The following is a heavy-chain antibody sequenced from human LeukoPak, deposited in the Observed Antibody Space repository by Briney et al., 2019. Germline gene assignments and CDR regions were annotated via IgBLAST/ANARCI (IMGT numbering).Heavy chain of an antibody. CDR1: GGSISSGSYY. J-gene: IGHJ4*02. CDR2: IYTSGST. Sequence: SETLSLTCTVSGGSISSGSYYWSWIRQPAGKGLEWIGRIYTSGSTNYNPSLKSRVTISVDTSKNQFSLKLSSVTAADTAVYYCARETPYGDYVDYWGQGTLVTVSS. CDR3: ARETPYGDYVDY. D-gene: IGHD4-17*01. V-gene: IGHV4-61*02.